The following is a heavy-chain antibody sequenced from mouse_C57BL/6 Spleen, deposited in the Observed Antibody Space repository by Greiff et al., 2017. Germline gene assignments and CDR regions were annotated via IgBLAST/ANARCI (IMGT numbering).Heavy chain of an antibody. V-gene: IGHV1-72*01. CDR3: ARLRQAWFAY. Sequence: QVQLKQPGAELVKPGASVKLSCKASGYTFTSYWMHWVKQRPGRGLEWIGRIDPNSGGTKYNEKFKSKATLTVDKPSSTAYMQLSSLTSEDSAVYYCARLRQAWFAYWGQGTLVTVSA. J-gene: IGHJ3*01. D-gene: IGHD2-12*01. CDR2: IDPNSGGT. CDR1: GYTFTSYW.